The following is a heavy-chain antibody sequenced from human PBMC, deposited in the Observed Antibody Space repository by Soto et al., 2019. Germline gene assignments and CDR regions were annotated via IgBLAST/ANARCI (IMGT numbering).Heavy chain of an antibody. CDR2: IYYSGST. V-gene: IGHV4-61*01. CDR1: GGSVSSGSYY. CDR3: ARAYGYYLAY. D-gene: IGHD4-17*01. J-gene: IGHJ4*02. Sequence: PSETLSLTCTVSGGSVSSGSYYWSWIRQPPGKGLEWIGYIYYSGSTNYNPSLKSRVTISVDTSKNQFSLKLSSVTAADTAVYYCARAYGYYLAYWGQGTLVTVSS.